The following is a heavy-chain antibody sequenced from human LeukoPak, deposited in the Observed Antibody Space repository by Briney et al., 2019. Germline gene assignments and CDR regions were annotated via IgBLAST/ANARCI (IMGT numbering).Heavy chain of an antibody. CDR3: ARGDRSSGFYGLDY. D-gene: IGHD6-19*01. Sequence: GGSLRLSCAASGFTFRSYAMNWVRLAPGKGLEWVSSVAGRGDVTYYADSVKGRFTISRDNSKNTLYLQMNSLRAEDTAVYHCARGDRSSGFYGLDYWGQGTLVTVSS. CDR2: VAGRGDVT. V-gene: IGHV3-23*01. CDR1: GFTFRSYA. J-gene: IGHJ4*02.